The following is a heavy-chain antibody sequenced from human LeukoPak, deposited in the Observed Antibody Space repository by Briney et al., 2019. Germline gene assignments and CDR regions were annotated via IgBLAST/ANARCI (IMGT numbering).Heavy chain of an antibody. CDR1: GYTFTSYY. D-gene: IGHD6-19*01. J-gene: IGHJ6*03. CDR2: INPNSGGT. CDR3: ARDLRQIAVAAQKEYYYYYYMDV. V-gene: IGHV1-2*02. Sequence: ASVKVSCKASGYTFTSYYMHWVRQAPGQGLEWMGWINPNSGGTNYAQKFQGRVTMTRDTSISTAYMELSRLRSDDTAVYYCARDLRQIAVAAQKEYYYYYYMDVWGKGTTVTISS.